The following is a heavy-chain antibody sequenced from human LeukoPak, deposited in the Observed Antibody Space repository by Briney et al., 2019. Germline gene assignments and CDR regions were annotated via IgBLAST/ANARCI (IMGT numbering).Heavy chain of an antibody. Sequence: PGGSLRLSCAASGFTFSSYELYWVRQAPGKGLEWISYISSSSTIIKYADSVRGRFTISRDDARESLYLQMSSLGADDTAIYYCGASRQYVGAFDIWGQGTLVTVSS. CDR3: GASRQYVGAFDI. V-gene: IGHV3-48*03. CDR1: GFTFSSYE. CDR2: ISSSSTII. D-gene: IGHD3-16*01. J-gene: IGHJ3*02.